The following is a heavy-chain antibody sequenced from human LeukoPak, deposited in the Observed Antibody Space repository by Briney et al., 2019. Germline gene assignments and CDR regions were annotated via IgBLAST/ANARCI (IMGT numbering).Heavy chain of an antibody. V-gene: IGHV3-30-3*01. D-gene: IGHD3-3*01. CDR1: GFTFSSYA. Sequence: SGGSLRLSCAASGFTFSSYAMHWVRKAPGKGLEWVAVISYDGSNKYYADSVKGRFTISRDNSKNSLYLQMNSLRAEDTAVYYCVRGSLASGVVVYYYYYLDVWGKGTTVTVSS. CDR2: ISYDGSNK. CDR3: VRGSLASGVVVYYYYYLDV. J-gene: IGHJ6*03.